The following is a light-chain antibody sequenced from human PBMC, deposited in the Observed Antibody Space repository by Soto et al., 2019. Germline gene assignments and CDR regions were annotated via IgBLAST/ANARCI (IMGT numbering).Light chain of an antibody. CDR2: DAS. V-gene: IGKV3-11*01. CDR3: QQRSNWLT. J-gene: IGKJ4*01. CDR1: QSVSSY. Sequence: EIVLTQSPATLSLSPGERATLSCRASQSVSSYLAWYQHKPGRAPRLLIYDASNRATGIPARFSGSGSGTDFTLTISSLEPEDFAVYYCQQRSNWLTFGGGTKLEI.